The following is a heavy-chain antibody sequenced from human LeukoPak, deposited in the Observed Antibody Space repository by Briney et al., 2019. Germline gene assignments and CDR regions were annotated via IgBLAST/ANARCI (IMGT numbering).Heavy chain of an antibody. CDR3: AKDPNYYDSSGYYASADY. V-gene: IGHV3-30*18. J-gene: IGHJ4*02. CDR1: GFTFSSYG. Sequence: PGRSLRLPCAASGFTFSSYGMHWVRQAPGKGLEWVAVISYDGSNKYYADSVKGRFTISRDNSKNTLYLQMNSLRAEDTAVYYCAKDPNYYDSSGYYASADYWGQGTLVTVSS. D-gene: IGHD3-22*01. CDR2: ISYDGSNK.